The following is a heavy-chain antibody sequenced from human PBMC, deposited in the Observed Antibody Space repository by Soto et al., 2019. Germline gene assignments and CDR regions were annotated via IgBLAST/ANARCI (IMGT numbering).Heavy chain of an antibody. Sequence: SETLSLTCTVSGGSVTNISYYWGWIRQSPGKGLEWIGSVYYRGRIYSKSSVKSRVTISVDTSKNRFSLSLNSVPASDTAVYFCVSQRTTVQTQAYFDXWGPGALGTVSS. J-gene: IGHJ4*02. CDR3: VSQRTTVQTQAYFDX. D-gene: IGHD4-17*01. CDR1: GGSVTNISYY. V-gene: IGHV4-39*01. CDR2: VYYRGRI.